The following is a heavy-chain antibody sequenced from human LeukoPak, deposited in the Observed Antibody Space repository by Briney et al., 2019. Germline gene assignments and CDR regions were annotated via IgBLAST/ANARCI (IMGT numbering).Heavy chain of an antibody. CDR3: AKAIGNSGYDPSDY. D-gene: IGHD5-12*01. CDR2: ISDTGGGT. V-gene: IGHV3-23*01. CDR1: GFTFNYYA. Sequence: GGSLRLSCAASGFTFNYYAMTWVRQAPGKGLEWVSVISDTGGGTYYAGSVKGRFTISRDNSKNTLYLQMNSLRAEDTAVYYCAKAIGNSGYDPSDYWGQGTLVTASS. J-gene: IGHJ4*02.